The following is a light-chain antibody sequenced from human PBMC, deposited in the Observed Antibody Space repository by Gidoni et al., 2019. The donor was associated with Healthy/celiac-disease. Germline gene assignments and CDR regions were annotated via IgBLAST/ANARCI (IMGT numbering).Light chain of an antibody. J-gene: IGLJ3*02. CDR2: GNS. Sequence: QSVLTQPPSVSGAPGQRVTISCTGCSSNIGAGYDVHWYQQLPGTAPKLLIYGNSNRPSGVPDRFSGSKSGTSAFLAITGLQAEDEADYYCQSYDSSLSVWVFGGGTKLTVL. CDR1: SSNIGAGYD. CDR3: QSYDSSLSVWV. V-gene: IGLV1-40*01.